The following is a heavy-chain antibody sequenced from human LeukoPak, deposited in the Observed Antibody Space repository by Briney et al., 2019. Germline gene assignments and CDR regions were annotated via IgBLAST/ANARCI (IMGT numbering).Heavy chain of an antibody. CDR2: ITYSGGST. J-gene: IGHJ4*02. D-gene: IGHD3-10*01. V-gene: IGHV3-23*01. Sequence: GGSLRLSCAASGFTVSSNYMSWVRQAPGKGLEWVSTITYSGGSTYYAESVKGRFTISRDNSKNTLYLQMNSLRAEDMAVYYCAKGYSGSGTYMYYFDYWGQGTLVTVSS. CDR3: AKGYSGSGTYMYYFDY. CDR1: GFTVSSNY.